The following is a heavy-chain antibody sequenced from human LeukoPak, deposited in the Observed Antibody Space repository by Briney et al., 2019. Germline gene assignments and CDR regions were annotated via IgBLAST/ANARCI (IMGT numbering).Heavy chain of an antibody. V-gene: IGHV3-7*03. J-gene: IGHJ6*02. Sequence: GGSLRLSCAASGFTFSTYWMHWVRQAPGKGLEWVANIKQDGSEKYYVDSVKGRFTISRDNAKNSLYLQMNSLRAEDTAVYYCARRELTVSIAAAGYYYYYGMDVWGQGTTVTVSS. CDR3: ARRELTVSIAAAGYYYYYGMDV. CDR1: GFTFSTYW. CDR2: IKQDGSEK. D-gene: IGHD6-13*01.